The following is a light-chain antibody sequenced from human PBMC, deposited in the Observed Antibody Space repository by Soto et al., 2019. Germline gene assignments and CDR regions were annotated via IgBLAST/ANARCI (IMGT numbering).Light chain of an antibody. CDR1: QGISSY. Sequence: IQLTPSPSSLSASVGDRFTMTCRASQGISSYLGWYQQKPGKAPKLLIYAASTLYGGVPSRFSGSGSGTDFALTITSLQAEDFATYYCQKLRMYPSNFGGGTRVDIK. CDR3: QKLRMYPSN. V-gene: IGKV1-9*01. CDR2: AAS. J-gene: IGKJ4*01.